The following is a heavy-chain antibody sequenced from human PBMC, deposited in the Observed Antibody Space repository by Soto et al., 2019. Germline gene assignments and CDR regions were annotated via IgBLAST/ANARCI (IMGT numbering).Heavy chain of an antibody. CDR1: GFTVSSKY. CDR3: ARDHDSSGYYYYYYYGMDV. CDR2: IYSGGST. J-gene: IGHJ6*02. D-gene: IGHD3-22*01. V-gene: IGHV3-66*01. Sequence: EVQLVESGGGLVQPGGSLRLSCAASGFTVSSKYMSWVRQAPGKGLEWVSVIYSGGSTYYADSVKGRFTISRDNSKNTLYLRMNSLRAEDTAVYYCARDHDSSGYYYYYYYGMDVWGQGTTVTVSS.